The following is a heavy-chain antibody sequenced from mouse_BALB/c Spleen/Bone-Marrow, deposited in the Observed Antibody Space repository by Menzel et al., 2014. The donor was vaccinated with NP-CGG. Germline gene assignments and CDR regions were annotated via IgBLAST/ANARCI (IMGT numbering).Heavy chain of an antibody. CDR3: ARRNYYGSHYWYFDV. D-gene: IGHD1-1*01. CDR1: GYTLTIYW. Sequence: QVQLQQSGAELVKPGASVKLSCKASGYTLTIYWMHWVKQRPGQGLEWIGEIDPSDSDANYNQKFKGKATLTVDKSSTTAYMQLSRLTSEDSAVYCCARRNYYGSHYWYFDVWGAGTTVTVSS. J-gene: IGHJ1*01. V-gene: IGHV1-69*02. CDR2: IDPSDSDA.